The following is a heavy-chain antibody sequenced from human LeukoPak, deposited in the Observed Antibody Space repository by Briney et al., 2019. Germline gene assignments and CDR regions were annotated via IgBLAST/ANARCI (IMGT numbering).Heavy chain of an antibody. CDR1: GGSISGYH. J-gene: IGHJ6*02. V-gene: IGHV4-59*01. D-gene: IGHD3-10*01. CDR2: IYYSGST. Sequence: SETLSLTCTVSGGSISGYHWSWIRQPPGKGPEWIGYIYYSGSTNYNPSLKSRVTMSVDTSKSQFSLNLNSATAADTAVYYCARTSRHFYGSGTNLTPWPAGMDVWGQGTTVTVSS. CDR3: ARTSRHFYGSGTNLTPWPAGMDV.